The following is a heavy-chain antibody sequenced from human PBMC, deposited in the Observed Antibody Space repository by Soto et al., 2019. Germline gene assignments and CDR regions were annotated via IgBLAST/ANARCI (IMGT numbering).Heavy chain of an antibody. CDR2: ISSSSSYT. V-gene: IGHV3-11*05. J-gene: IGHJ3*02. D-gene: IGHD2-21*02. CDR1: GFTFSDYY. Sequence: QVQLVESGGGLVKPGGSLRLSCAASGFTFSDYYMSWIRQAPGKGLEWVSYISSSSSYTNYADSVKGRFTISRDNAKNALGRQMNSRRAEDQAVYYCARDRGDFVPPPHDAFDIWGQGTMVTVSS. CDR3: ARDRGDFVPPPHDAFDI.